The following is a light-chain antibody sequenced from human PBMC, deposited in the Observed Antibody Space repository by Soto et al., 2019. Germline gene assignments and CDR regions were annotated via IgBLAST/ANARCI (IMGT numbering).Light chain of an antibody. V-gene: IGLV2-8*01. Sequence: QSALTQPPSASGSPGQSVTISCIGTSSDVGGYNYVSWYQQLPGKAPTLMIYEVSKRPSGVPDRFSGSKSGNTASLTVSGLHAEDEAEYCCSSYAGTLGVFGGGTTLTVL. CDR2: EVS. CDR3: SSYAGTLGV. J-gene: IGLJ2*01. CDR1: SSDVGGYNY.